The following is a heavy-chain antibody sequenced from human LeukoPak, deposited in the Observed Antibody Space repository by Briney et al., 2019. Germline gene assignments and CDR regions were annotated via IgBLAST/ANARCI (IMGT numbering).Heavy chain of an antibody. J-gene: IGHJ6*03. D-gene: IGHD1-26*01. V-gene: IGHV5-51*01. CDR3: ARHLVVGATTPYYYYYMDV. Sequence: RGESLKISCKGSGYSFTTYWIGWVRQMPGKGLEWMGIIFPGDSATRYSPSFQGQVTISADKSISTAYLQWSSLKASDTAMYYCARHLVVGATTPYYYYYMDVWGKGTTVTISS. CDR1: GYSFTTYW. CDR2: IFPGDSAT.